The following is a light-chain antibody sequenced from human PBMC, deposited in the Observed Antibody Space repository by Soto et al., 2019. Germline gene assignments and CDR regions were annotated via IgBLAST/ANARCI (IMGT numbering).Light chain of an antibody. Sequence: NFMLTQPHSVSASPGETVTISCTGISGSIASNYVQWYQQRPGGAPTAVIFEDDLRPSGVPDRFSGSVDSSSNSASLTISGLKTEVEADYYCQSYDSNNHVIFGGGTKVTVL. CDR2: EDD. CDR1: SGSIASNY. J-gene: IGLJ2*01. CDR3: QSYDSNNHVI. V-gene: IGLV6-57*02.